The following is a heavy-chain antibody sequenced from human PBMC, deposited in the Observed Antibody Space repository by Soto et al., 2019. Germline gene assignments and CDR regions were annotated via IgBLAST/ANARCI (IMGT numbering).Heavy chain of an antibody. CDR3: SGPSGGYYYNGMDV. J-gene: IGHJ6*02. Sequence: GGSLRLSCTASGFTFSDYAMSWFRQAPGKGLEWVSFIRSKPYGGTTTYAASVKGRFTISRDDSKSIAYLQMNSLKIEDTAVYYCSGPSGGYYYNGMDVWGQGTTVTVSS. V-gene: IGHV3-49*03. CDR1: GFTFSDYA. CDR2: IRSKPYGGTT. D-gene: IGHD2-15*01.